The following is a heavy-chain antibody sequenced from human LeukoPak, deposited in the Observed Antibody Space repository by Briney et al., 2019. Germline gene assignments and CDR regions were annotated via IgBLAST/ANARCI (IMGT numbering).Heavy chain of an antibody. V-gene: IGHV4-34*01. Sequence: PSETLSLTCAVYGGSFSGYYWSWIRQPPGKGLEWIGEINHSGSTNYNPSLKSRVTISVDTSKNQFSLKLSSVTAADTAVYYCARDTSGYSSSWKYWGQGTLVTVSS. CDR1: GGSFSGYY. CDR2: INHSGST. D-gene: IGHD6-13*01. J-gene: IGHJ4*02. CDR3: ARDTSGYSSSWKY.